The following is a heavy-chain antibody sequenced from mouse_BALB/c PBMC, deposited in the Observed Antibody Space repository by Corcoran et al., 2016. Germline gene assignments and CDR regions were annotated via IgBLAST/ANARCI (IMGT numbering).Heavy chain of an antibody. V-gene: IGHV1-9*01. CDR1: GYPFSSYW. CDR3: ARKSMSFYYAMDY. J-gene: IGHJ4*01. D-gene: IGHD2-10*02. CDR2: ILPGSGST. Sequence: QVQLQQSGAELMKPGASVKISCKATGYPFSSYWIEWVKQRPGHGLEWIGEILPGSGSTNYNEKFKGKATFTADTSSNTAYMQLSSLTSEDSAVYYCARKSMSFYYAMDYWGQGTSVTVSS.